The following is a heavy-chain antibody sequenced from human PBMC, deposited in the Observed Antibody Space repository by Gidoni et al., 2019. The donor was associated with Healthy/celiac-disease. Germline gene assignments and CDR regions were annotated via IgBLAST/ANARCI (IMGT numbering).Heavy chain of an antibody. V-gene: IGHV4-30-4*01. J-gene: IGHJ3*02. CDR3: ARADGCSSTSCYAFDI. D-gene: IGHD2-2*01. Sequence: QVQLQESGPGLVKPSQTLSLTCAVSGGSISSGGYYWSWIRQPPGKDLVWIWYIYYSGSTYSNPSLKSRVTISVYTSKNQFSLKLSSVTAADTAVYYCARADGCSSTSCYAFDIWGQGTMVTVSS. CDR1: GGSISSGGYY. CDR2: IYYSGST.